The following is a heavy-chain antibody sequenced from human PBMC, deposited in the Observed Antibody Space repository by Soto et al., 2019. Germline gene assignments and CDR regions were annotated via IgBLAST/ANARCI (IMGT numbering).Heavy chain of an antibody. CDR1: GYTFTSYG. Sequence: ASVKVSCKASGYTFTSYGISWVRQAPGQGLEWMGWISAYNGNTNYAQKLQGRVTMTTDTSTSTAYMELRSLRSDDTAVYYCARAPPYYDFWSGYYTGLGMDVWGQGTTVTVS. J-gene: IGHJ6*02. D-gene: IGHD3-3*01. CDR2: ISAYNGNT. CDR3: ARAPPYYDFWSGYYTGLGMDV. V-gene: IGHV1-18*01.